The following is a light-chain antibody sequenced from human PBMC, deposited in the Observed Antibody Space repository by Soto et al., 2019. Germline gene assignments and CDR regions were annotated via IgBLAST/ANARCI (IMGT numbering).Light chain of an antibody. CDR2: GAS. Sequence: EIVMTQSPATLSLSPGERVTLSCRASQSVSSNLAWYQQKPDQAPRHPIYGASTRAPGIPARVSVSGSGTEFTLTISSLQSEDFAVYYCQQYNNWPPTFGQGTKVEIK. CDR3: QQYNNWPPT. J-gene: IGKJ1*01. CDR1: QSVSSN. V-gene: IGKV3-15*01.